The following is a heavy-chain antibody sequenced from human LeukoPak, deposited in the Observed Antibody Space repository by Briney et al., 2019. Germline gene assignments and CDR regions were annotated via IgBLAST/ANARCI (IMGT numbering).Heavy chain of an antibody. CDR1: GFTFSDHY. CDR2: TRNKANSYTT. D-gene: IGHD3-10*01. CDR3: ARDRGAYYFDY. Sequence: PGGSLRLSCAASGFTFSDHYMDWVRQAPGKGLGWVGRTRNKANSYTTEYAASVKGRFTISRDDSKNSLYLQMNSLKTEDTAVYYCARDRGAYYFDYWGQGTLVTVSS. V-gene: IGHV3-72*01. J-gene: IGHJ4*02.